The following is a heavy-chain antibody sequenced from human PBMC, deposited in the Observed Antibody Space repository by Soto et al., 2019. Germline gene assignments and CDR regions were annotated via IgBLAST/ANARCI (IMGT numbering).Heavy chain of an antibody. Sequence: QAQLVESGGGVVQPGRSLRLSCAASGFAFSSYGMHWVRQAPGTGLVWVAVLSYDGSLQHYADSVKGRFTISRDNSKNMVLLQMSSLRAEDTAVYYCVSDRGYGHASVPYSWGQGTLVSVSS. V-gene: IGHV3-30*03. J-gene: IGHJ4*02. CDR3: VSDRGYGHASVPYS. CDR2: LSYDGSLQ. D-gene: IGHD5-18*01. CDR1: GFAFSSYG.